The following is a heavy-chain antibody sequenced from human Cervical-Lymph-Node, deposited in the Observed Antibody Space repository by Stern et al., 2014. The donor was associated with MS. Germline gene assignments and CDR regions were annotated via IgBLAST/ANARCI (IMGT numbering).Heavy chain of an antibody. Sequence: QVTLRESGPTLVKPTQTLTLTCTFSGFSLSTSGVGVGWIRQPPGKALEWLAFIYWDDSKRYSPSLKNRLTITKDTSKNQVVLTMNNMDPVDTATIYCATHAPGVVPAALDYWGQGTLVTVS. CDR2: IYWDDSK. CDR1: GFSLSTSGVG. J-gene: IGHJ4*02. D-gene: IGHD2-2*01. CDR3: ATHAPGVVPAALDY. V-gene: IGHV2-5*02.